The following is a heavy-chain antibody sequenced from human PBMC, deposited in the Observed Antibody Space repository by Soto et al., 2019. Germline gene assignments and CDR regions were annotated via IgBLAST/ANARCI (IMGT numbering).Heavy chain of an antibody. CDR3: ARESEDLTSNFDY. Sequence: GGSLRLSCAASGFTFTRYSMNWVRQAPGRGLEWVSSISSTTNYIYYGDSMKGRFTISRDNAKNSLYLEMNSLRAEDTAVYYCARESEDLTSNFDYWRQGTLVTVSS. J-gene: IGHJ4*02. V-gene: IGHV3-21*06. CDR2: ISSTTNYI. CDR1: GFTFTRYS.